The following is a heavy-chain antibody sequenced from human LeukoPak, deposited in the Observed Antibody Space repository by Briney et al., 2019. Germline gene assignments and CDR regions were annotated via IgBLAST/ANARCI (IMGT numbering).Heavy chain of an antibody. CDR2: FDPEDGET. J-gene: IGHJ4*02. V-gene: IGHV1-24*01. CDR3: ATDHLVAWELLRLDY. Sequence: ASVKVSCKVSGYTLTELSMHWVRQAPGKGLEWMGGFDPEDGETIYAQKFQGRVTMTEDTSTDTAYMELSSLRSEDTAVYYCATDHLVAWELLRLDYWGQGTLVTVS. D-gene: IGHD1-26*01. CDR1: GYTLTELS.